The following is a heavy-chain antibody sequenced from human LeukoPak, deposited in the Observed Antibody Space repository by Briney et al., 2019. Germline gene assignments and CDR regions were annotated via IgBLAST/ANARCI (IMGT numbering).Heavy chain of an antibody. CDR2: INAGNGNT. V-gene: IGHV1-3*01. CDR1: GYTFTIYY. J-gene: IGHJ4*02. D-gene: IGHD1-26*01. CDR3: ARSVRWELRGYFDY. Sequence: ASVKVSCKASGYTFTIYYMHWVRQAPGQGLEWMGWINAGNGNTKYSQKFQGRVTITRDTSASTAYMELSSLRSEDTAVYYCARSVRWELRGYFDYWGQGTLVTVSS.